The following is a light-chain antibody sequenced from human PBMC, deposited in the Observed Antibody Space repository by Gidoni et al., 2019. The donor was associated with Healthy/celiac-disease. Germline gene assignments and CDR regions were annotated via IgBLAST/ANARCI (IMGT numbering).Light chain of an antibody. CDR1: QSVLYSSNNKNY. J-gene: IGKJ4*01. CDR2: WAS. Sequence: DIVMTQSPDSLAVSLGERATIHCKSSQSVLYSSNNKNYLAWYQQKPGQPPKLLIYWASTRESGVPDRCSGSGSGTDFTLTISSLQAEDVAVYYCQQYYSTLTFGGGTKVEIK. V-gene: IGKV4-1*01. CDR3: QQYYSTLT.